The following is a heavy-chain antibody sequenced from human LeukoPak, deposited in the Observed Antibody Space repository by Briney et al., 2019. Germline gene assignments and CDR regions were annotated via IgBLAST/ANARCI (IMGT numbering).Heavy chain of an antibody. CDR1: GGSITDSY. D-gene: IGHD1-26*01. Sequence: SETLSLTCTVSGGSITDSYWSWIRQSPGKGLEWIGYISYSGSTNYSPSLRSRVTISADTSKNQFSLKLSSVTAADTAVYYCARSPMGSPYYYGMDVWGQGTTVTVSS. V-gene: IGHV4-59*01. J-gene: IGHJ6*02. CDR3: ARSPMGSPYYYGMDV. CDR2: ISYSGST.